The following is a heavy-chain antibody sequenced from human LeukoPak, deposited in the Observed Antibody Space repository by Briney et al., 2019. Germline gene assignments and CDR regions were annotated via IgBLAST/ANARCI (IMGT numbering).Heavy chain of an antibody. CDR1: GYTFTGFY. V-gene: IGHV1-2*02. J-gene: IGHJ4*02. Sequence: ASVKVSCKASGYTFTGFYIHWVRQAPGQGLEWMGWTNPNSGGTNYAQKFQGRVTMTRDTSISTAYMELSRLRSDDTAVYYCAASTVVEGEFDYWGQGTLVTVSS. CDR2: TNPNSGGT. CDR3: AASTVVEGEFDY. D-gene: IGHD3-16*01.